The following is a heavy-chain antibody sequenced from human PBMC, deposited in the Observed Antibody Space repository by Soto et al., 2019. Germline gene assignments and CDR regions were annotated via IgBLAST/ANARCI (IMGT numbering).Heavy chain of an antibody. CDR2: IGTYSGNT. J-gene: IGHJ3*02. V-gene: IGHV1-18*01. CDR1: GYTSTSFG. CDR3: ARGADSAFDI. D-gene: IGHD1-26*01. Sequence: QVQLVQSGGEVKKPGASVKVSCKASGYTSTSFGISWVRQAPGQGLEWMGWIGTYSGNTNYAEKFQGRVTMTTETETSTSTDYMELRSLRYDDTAVYYCARGADSAFDIWGQGTMVTVSS.